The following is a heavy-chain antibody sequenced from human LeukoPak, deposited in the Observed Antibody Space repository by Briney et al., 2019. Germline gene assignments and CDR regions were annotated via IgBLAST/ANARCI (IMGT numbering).Heavy chain of an antibody. CDR2: ISGSGGST. Sequence: GGSLRLSCAASGFTFSSYAMSWVRQAPGKGLEWVSAISGSGGSTYYADSVKGRFTISRDNSKNTLYLQMNSLRAEDTAVYYCAKVRDTDDYGDYVPPYFDYWGQGTLVTVSS. CDR3: AKVRDTDDYGDYVPPYFDY. V-gene: IGHV3-23*01. D-gene: IGHD4-17*01. CDR1: GFTFSSYA. J-gene: IGHJ4*02.